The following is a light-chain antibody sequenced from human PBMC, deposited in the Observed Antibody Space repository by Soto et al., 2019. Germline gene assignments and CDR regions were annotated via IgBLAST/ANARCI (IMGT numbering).Light chain of an antibody. CDR3: CSFAGTYTV. J-gene: IGLJ2*01. Sequence: QSALIQPRSVSGSPGQSVTISCTGTRRDLGAYNYVSWYQQHPGKAPKLMIYDVNRRPPGVPDRFSCSKSGNTASLTISVLQAEDEDYYYCCSFAGTYTVFGGGTQLTVL. V-gene: IGLV2-11*01. CDR2: DVN. CDR1: RRDLGAYNY.